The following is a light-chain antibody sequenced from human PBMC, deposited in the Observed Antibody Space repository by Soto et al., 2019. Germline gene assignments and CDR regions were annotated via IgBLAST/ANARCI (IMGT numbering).Light chain of an antibody. CDR2: GAK. J-gene: IGKJ5*01. CDR3: QQCHATPLT. Sequence: DIQMTQSPLFLSASVGDRVTITCRASQAISNYLNWYQQKPGKAPNLLIFGAKTLQSGVTSRFSGSGYGTDFTLTITTLQPEDVGIYYCQQCHATPLTFGPGTRLDIK. CDR1: QAISNY. V-gene: IGKV1-39*01.